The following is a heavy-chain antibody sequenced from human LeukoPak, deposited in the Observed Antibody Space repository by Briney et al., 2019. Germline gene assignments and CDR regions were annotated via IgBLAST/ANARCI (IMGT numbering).Heavy chain of an antibody. J-gene: IGHJ5*02. Sequence: GRSLRLSCAASGFTFSSCGMHWVRQAPGKGLEWVAVISYDGSNKYYADSVKGRFTISRDNSKNTLYLQMNSLRAEDTAVYYCARGGDYVWGSYRYPPPGNWFDPWGQGTLVTVSS. CDR3: ARGGDYVWGSYRYPPPGNWFDP. CDR1: GFTFSSCG. CDR2: ISYDGSNK. D-gene: IGHD3-16*02. V-gene: IGHV3-30*03.